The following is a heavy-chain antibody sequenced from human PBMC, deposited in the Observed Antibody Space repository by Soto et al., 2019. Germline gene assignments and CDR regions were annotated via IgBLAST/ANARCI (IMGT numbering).Heavy chain of an antibody. Sequence: SETLSLTCAVYGGSFSGYYWSWIRQPPGKGLEWIGEINHSGSTNYNPSLKSRVTISVDTSKNQFSLKLSSVTAADTAVYYCARLSRMSPLRYYYYYMDVWGKGTTVTVSS. CDR2: INHSGST. D-gene: IGHD2-8*01. V-gene: IGHV4-34*01. J-gene: IGHJ6*03. CDR3: ARLSRMSPLRYYYYYMDV. CDR1: GGSFSGYY.